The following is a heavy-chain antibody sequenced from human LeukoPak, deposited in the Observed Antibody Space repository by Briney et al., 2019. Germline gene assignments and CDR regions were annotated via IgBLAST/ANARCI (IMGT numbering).Heavy chain of an antibody. Sequence: ASVKVSCKTSGYTFTGYFMHWVRQAPGQGLEWMGWINPNSGTTNYAQKFQGRVTMTRDTSISTAYMELSRLRSDDTAVYYCARELDYYDGPGGDSFDISGQGTVVTVSS. CDR3: ARELDYYDGPGGDSFDI. J-gene: IGHJ3*02. CDR2: INPNSGTT. D-gene: IGHD3-22*01. V-gene: IGHV1-2*02. CDR1: GYTFTGYF.